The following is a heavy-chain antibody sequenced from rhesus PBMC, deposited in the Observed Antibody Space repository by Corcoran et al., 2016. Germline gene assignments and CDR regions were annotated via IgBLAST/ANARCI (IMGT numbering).Heavy chain of an antibody. CDR3: ARDRYSGSWNFGY. CDR1: GYTFTDYY. V-gene: IGHV1-138*01. J-gene: IGHJ4*01. Sequence: QVQLVQSGAEVKKPGSSVKVSCKASGYTFTDYYIHWVRQAPGQGLEWMGEINPRTGGTNYAQNLQGRVTVTRDTSTSTAFMELSSLRSEDTAVYYCARDRYSGSWNFGYWGQGVLVTVSS. D-gene: IGHD6-25*01. CDR2: INPRTGGT.